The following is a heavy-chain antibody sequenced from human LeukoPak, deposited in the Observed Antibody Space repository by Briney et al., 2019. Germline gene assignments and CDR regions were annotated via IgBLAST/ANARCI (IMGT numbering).Heavy chain of an antibody. CDR3: ATVFSGDILTGRVGMDV. J-gene: IGHJ6*02. V-gene: IGHV1-24*01. CDR2: FDPEDGET. Sequence: ASVKVSCKVSGYTLTELSMHWVRQAPGKGLEWMGGFDPEDGETIYAQKFQGRVTMTEDTSTDTAYMELSSLRSEDTAVYYCATVFSGDILTGRVGMDVWGQGTTVTVSS. CDR1: GYTLTELS. D-gene: IGHD3-9*01.